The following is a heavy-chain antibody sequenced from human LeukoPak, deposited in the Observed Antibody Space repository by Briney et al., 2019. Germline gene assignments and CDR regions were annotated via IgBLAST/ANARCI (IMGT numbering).Heavy chain of an antibody. D-gene: IGHD1-20*01. V-gene: IGHV1-2*04. CDR1: GYTFTGYY. CDR3: ARGGIAGTTRGPTRLNDAFDI. Sequence: ASVKVSCKASGYTFTGYYMHWVRQAPGQGLEWMGWINPNSGGTNYAQKFQGWVTMTRDTSISTAYMELSRLRSDDTAVYYCARGGIAGTTRGPTRLNDAFDIWGQGTMVTVSS. J-gene: IGHJ3*02. CDR2: INPNSGGT.